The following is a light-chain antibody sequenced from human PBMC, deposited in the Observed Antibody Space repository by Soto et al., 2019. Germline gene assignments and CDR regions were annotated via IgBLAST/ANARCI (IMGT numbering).Light chain of an antibody. V-gene: IGKV3-20*01. CDR2: VAS. CDR1: QSVSSSY. Sequence: EIVLTQSPGTLSLSPGERATLSCRASQSVSSSYLAWYQQKPGQAPRLLIYVASSRATGIPDRFSGSGSGTDFNLNISSLETEDCAVYYCQQYGNSPLTFGGGTKVEIK. J-gene: IGKJ4*01. CDR3: QQYGNSPLT.